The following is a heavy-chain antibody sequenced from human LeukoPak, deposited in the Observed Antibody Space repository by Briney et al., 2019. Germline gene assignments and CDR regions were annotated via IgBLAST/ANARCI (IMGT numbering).Heavy chain of an antibody. V-gene: IGHV3-21*01. CDR3: ARTSSVTPTPTFDS. J-gene: IGHJ4*02. CDR2: ISSSGSLI. Sequence: PGGSLRLSCAASGFTFSTFAMNWVRQAPGKGLEWVSSISSSGSLIYYPDSMKGRFTISRDNARDSLYLQMNSLRVEDTAIYFCARTSSVTPTPTFDSWGQGTLVTVS. CDR1: GFTFSTFA. D-gene: IGHD4-17*01.